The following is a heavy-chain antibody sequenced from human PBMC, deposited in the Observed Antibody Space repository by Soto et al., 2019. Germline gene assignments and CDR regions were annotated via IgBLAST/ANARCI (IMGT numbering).Heavy chain of an antibody. CDR1: GGSFSGYY. CDR2: INHSGST. Sequence: QVQLQQWGAGLLKPSETLSLTCAVYGGSFSGYYWSWIRQPPGTGLEWIGEINHSGSTNYNPSLKSRVTISVDTSKNQFSLKLSSVTAADTAVYYCARKRPPRDYYGMDVWGQGTTVTVSS. V-gene: IGHV4-34*01. CDR3: ARKRPPRDYYGMDV. J-gene: IGHJ6*02.